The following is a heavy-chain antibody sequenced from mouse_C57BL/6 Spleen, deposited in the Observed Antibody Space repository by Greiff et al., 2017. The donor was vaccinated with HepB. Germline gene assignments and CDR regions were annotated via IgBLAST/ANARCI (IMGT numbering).Heavy chain of an antibody. CDR1: GYAFSSSW. J-gene: IGHJ1*03. V-gene: IGHV1-82*01. D-gene: IGHD1-1*01. CDR2: IYPGDGDT. Sequence: VKVVESGPELVKPGASVKISCKASGYAFSSSWMNWVKQRPGKGLEWIGRIYPGDGDTNYNGKFTGKATMTADKSNSTAYMQLSSLTSEDSAVYFCARADYGSSYAGYFDVWGTGTTVTVSS. CDR3: ARADYGSSYAGYFDV.